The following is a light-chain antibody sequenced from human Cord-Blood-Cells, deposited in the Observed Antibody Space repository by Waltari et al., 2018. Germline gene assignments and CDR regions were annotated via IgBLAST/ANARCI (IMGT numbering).Light chain of an antibody. CDR2: DVS. J-gene: IGLJ1*01. CDR3: CSYAGSYTYV. V-gene: IGLV2-11*01. Sequence: QSALTQPRSVSGSPGQSVPIPCTGTSSDVGGYNYASWYQKHPCKAPKLMIYDVSKRPSGVPDRFSGSKSGNTASLTISGLQAEDEADYYCCSYAGSYTYVFGTGTKVTVL. CDR1: SSDVGGYNY.